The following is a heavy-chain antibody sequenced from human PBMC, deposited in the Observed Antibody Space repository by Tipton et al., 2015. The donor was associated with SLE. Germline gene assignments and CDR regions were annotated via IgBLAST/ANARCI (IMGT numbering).Heavy chain of an antibody. J-gene: IGHJ4*02. CDR2: IYYSGST. CDR1: GGSISSSSYY. Sequence: TLSLTCTVSGGSISSSSYYWGWIRQPPGKGLEWIGSIYYSGSTYYNPSLKSRVTISVDTSKNQFSRKLSSVTAADTAVYYCARVSQWLVSYYFDYWGQGTLVTVSS. D-gene: IGHD6-19*01. CDR3: ARVSQWLVSYYFDY. V-gene: IGHV4-39*07.